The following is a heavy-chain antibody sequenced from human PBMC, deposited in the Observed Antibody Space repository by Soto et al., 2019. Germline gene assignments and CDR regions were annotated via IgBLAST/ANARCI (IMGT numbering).Heavy chain of an antibody. CDR3: ARRLVGVGLGY. CDR2: IHWNNAI. Sequence: QITLKESGPTLVKPTQTLTLPCTFSGFSLSASGVGVGWIRQPPGKAREWLADIHWNNAIHYSPSLKSRRTITQDTSKNQVVLTMTNMDPVDTATYYCARRLVGVGLGYWGQGTLVTVSS. CDR1: GFSLSASGVG. D-gene: IGHD1-26*01. J-gene: IGHJ4*02. V-gene: IGHV2-5*01.